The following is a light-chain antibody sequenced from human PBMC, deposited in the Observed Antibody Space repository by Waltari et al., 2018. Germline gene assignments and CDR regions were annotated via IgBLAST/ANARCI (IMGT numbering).Light chain of an antibody. J-gene: IGLJ2*01. CDR3: STWDDSLSGVL. CDR1: HSNIGANT. Sequence: QPVLTQPPSASGTPGQRVTISCSGRHSNIGANTVKWYQQLPGTAPNLLIYSDNRRFSGVPDRLSASKSGTSASLAISGLQSEDEVDYYCSTWDDSLSGVLFGEGTKLTVV. V-gene: IGLV1-44*01. CDR2: SDN.